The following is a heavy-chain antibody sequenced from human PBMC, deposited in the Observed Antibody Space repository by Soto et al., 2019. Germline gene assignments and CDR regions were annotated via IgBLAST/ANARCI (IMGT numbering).Heavy chain of an antibody. CDR2: IIPIFPTP. D-gene: IGHD5-12*01. V-gene: IGHV1-69*12. J-gene: IGHJ6*02. Sequence: QVQLVQSGAEVKKPGSSVTVSCKASGGTFGNSAISWVRQAPGQGLEWMGGIIPIFPTPDYAQKCQGRVTITADEATGTAYMELTSLSPEETAVYYSARDKDRLQFGANYCCAIDVWGHGTTVTVSS. CDR1: GGTFGNSA. CDR3: ARDKDRLQFGANYCCAIDV.